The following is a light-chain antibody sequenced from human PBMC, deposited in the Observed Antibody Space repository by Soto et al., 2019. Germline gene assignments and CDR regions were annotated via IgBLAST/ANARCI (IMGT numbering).Light chain of an antibody. CDR3: LQHSSFPRT. CDR2: GAS. CDR1: QGINKN. J-gene: IGKJ2*01. Sequence: DIQMTQSPSVMSASVGDRVTITCRASQGINKNLVWFQQKPGKVPKRLIYGASSLQNGVPSRFSGSGSGTEFTLTIDILQPEDFATYYCLQHSSFPRTFGQGTKLDFK. V-gene: IGKV1-17*03.